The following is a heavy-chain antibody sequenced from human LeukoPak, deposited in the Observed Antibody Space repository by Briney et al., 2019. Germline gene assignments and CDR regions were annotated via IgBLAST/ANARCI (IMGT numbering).Heavy chain of an antibody. V-gene: IGHV3-23*01. CDR3: ARSAINNFDF. D-gene: IGHD3-9*01. CDR2: ISVDGGRA. CDR1: GFTFYNYV. J-gene: IGHJ4*02. Sequence: PGGSLRLSCAASGFTFYNYVMSWVRQTPGKGLGWVSLISVDGGRASYADSVKGRFTISRDNLKSTVYLQMNSLRAEDTAVYYCARSAINNFDFWGQGTLVAVSS.